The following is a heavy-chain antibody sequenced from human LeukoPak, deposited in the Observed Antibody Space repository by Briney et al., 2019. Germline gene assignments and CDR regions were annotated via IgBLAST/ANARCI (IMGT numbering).Heavy chain of an antibody. V-gene: IGHV3-48*03. Sequence: GWSLRLSCAASGFTFSSYEMNWVRQAPGKGLEWVSYISRSSSTIYYADSVKGRSTISRDNAKNSLYLQMNSLRAEDTAVYYCARDPNSSGWHDAFDIWGQGTMVTVSS. CDR2: ISRSSSTI. CDR1: GFTFSSYE. D-gene: IGHD6-19*01. CDR3: ARDPNSSGWHDAFDI. J-gene: IGHJ3*02.